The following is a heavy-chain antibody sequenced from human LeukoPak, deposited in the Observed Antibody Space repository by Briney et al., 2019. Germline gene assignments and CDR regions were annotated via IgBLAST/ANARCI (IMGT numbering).Heavy chain of an antibody. CDR1: GFTLSNSA. CDR3: AKGIYSSGWSYFDY. Sequence: GGSLRLSCAASGFTLSNSAMSWVRQAPGKGLGWVSTLSGSGITTYYAESVKGRFTISRDNSKNTLYLQMNSLRAEDTAVYSCAKGIYSSGWSYFDYWGHGTLVTVSS. J-gene: IGHJ4*01. V-gene: IGHV3-23*01. CDR2: LSGSGITT. D-gene: IGHD6-19*01.